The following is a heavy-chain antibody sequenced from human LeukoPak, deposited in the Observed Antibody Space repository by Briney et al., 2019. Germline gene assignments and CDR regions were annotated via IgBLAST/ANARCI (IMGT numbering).Heavy chain of an antibody. Sequence: SETLSLTCTVSGYSLSSGYSWGCSRQPPGKGLECIGSIYHSGSTYYNPSLKGRVTISVGTSKNQFSLKLGSVTAADPAVSYRARGGSALHDYWGKGTLLIVSS. J-gene: IGHJ4*02. V-gene: IGHV4-38-2*02. D-gene: IGHD3-16*02. CDR3: ARGGSALHDY. CDR2: IYHSGST. CDR1: GYSLSSGYS.